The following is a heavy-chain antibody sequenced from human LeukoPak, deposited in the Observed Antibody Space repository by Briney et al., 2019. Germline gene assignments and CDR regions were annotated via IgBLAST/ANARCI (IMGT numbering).Heavy chain of an antibody. V-gene: IGHV3-23*01. D-gene: IGHD2-2*01. J-gene: IGHJ4*02. CDR1: GFTFSSYA. CDR2: ISGSGGST. Sequence: GGSLRLSCAASGFTFSSYAMSWVRQAPGKGLEWVSAISGSGGSTYYADSVKGRFTISRDNSKNTLYLQMNSLRAEDRAVYYCAKSGGYCSSTSCYAPDYWGQGTLVTVSS. CDR3: AKSGGYCSSTSCYAPDY.